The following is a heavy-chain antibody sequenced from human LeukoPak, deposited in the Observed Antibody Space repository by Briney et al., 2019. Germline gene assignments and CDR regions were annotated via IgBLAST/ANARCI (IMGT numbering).Heavy chain of an antibody. J-gene: IGHJ4*02. D-gene: IGHD5-12*01. CDR2: IYYSGST. CDR3: ARVGYSGYDRDY. CDR1: GGSISSSSYY. Sequence: PSETLSLTCTVSGGSISSSSYYWGWIRQPPGKGLEWIGSIYYSGSTYYNPSLKSRVTISVDTSKNQFSLKLSSVTAADTAVYYCARVGYSGYDRDYWGQGTLVTVSS. V-gene: IGHV4-39*07.